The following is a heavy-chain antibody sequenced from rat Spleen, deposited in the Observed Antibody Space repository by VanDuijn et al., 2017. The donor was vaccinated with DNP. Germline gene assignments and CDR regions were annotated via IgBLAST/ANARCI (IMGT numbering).Heavy chain of an antibody. D-gene: IGHD4-3*01. V-gene: IGHV5-25*01. CDR1: GFTFSDYN. J-gene: IGHJ4*01. CDR2: ITPSGGNT. CDR3: ARRFRDTRAMDA. Sequence: EVQLVESGGGLVQPGRSLKLSCAASGFTFSDYNMAWVRQVPGKGLEWVASITPSGGNTYFPDSVKGRFTISRNNAENTLYLQMNSLRSEDTATYYCARRFRDTRAMDAWGQGTSVTVSS.